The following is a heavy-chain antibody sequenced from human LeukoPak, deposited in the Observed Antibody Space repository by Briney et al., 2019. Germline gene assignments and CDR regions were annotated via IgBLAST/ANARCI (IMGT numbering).Heavy chain of an antibody. J-gene: IGHJ4*02. CDR3: ARVDTVMAYYFDL. CDR2: ISGSTSYI. V-gene: IGHV3-21*01. CDR1: AFTFRTYS. Sequence: PGGSLRLSCVASAFTFRTYSMHWVRQAPGKGLEWVSSISGSTSYIYYADSVRGRFTISRDNAKNSLNLQMNSLRAEDTAVYYCARVDTVMAYYFDLWGQGTLVTVSS. D-gene: IGHD5-18*01.